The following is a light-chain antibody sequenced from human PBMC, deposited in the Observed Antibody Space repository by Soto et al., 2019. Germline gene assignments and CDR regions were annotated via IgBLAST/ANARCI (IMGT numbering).Light chain of an antibody. CDR2: NSN. J-gene: IGLJ2*01. V-gene: IGLV1-44*01. CDR3: AAWDDSLNGRV. CDR1: YSNIRSNS. Sequence: QSVLTQPPSASGTPGQRVTISCSGSYSNIRSNSASWYQQLPGTAPKLLIYNSNQRPSGVPDRFSGSKSGTSASLAISGLQSEDEADYYCAAWDDSLNGRVFGGGTKLTVL.